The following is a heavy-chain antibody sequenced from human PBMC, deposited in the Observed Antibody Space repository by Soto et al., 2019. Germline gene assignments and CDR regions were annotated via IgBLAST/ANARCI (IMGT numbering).Heavy chain of an antibody. D-gene: IGHD2-15*01. CDR3: ARGVVVVIAAGYYYHAMDA. CDR2: IIPMLDVA. J-gene: IGHJ6*02. Sequence: QVQLVQSGAEVKKPGSSVKVSCKASGGTFSSYGINWVRQAPGQGLEWMGRIIPMLDVANYAQNFQGRVNIPADSCTSTHYMELSILRSEDTAVYYCARGVVVVIAAGYYYHAMDAWGQGTMVTVSS. V-gene: IGHV1-69*02. CDR1: GGTFSSYG.